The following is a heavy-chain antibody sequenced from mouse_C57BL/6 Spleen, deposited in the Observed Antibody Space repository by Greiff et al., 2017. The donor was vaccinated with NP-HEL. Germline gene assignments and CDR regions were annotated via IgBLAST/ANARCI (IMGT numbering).Heavy chain of an antibody. J-gene: IGHJ4*01. V-gene: IGHV1-69*01. CDR3: ARWGRGYAMDY. CDR1: GYTFTSYW. Sequence: QVQLQQPGAELVMPGASVKLSCKASGYTFTSYWMHWVKQRPGQGLEWIGAIDPSDSYTNYNQKFKGKSTLTVDKSSSTAYMQLSSLTSEDSAVYYCARWGRGYAMDYWGQGTSVTVSS. CDR2: IDPSDSYT.